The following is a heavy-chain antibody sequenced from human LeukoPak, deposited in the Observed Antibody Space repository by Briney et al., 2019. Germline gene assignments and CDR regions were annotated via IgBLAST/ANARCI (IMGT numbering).Heavy chain of an antibody. CDR3: AKTSSSEGDASGYSDYFDY. CDR2: ISSSSSYI. J-gene: IGHJ4*02. Sequence: GGSLRLSCAASGLTFSSYSMNWVRQAPGKGLEWVSSISSSSSYIYYVDSVKGRFTISRDNSKNTLYLQMNSLRAEDTAVYYCAKTSSSEGDASGYSDYFDYWGQGTLVTVSS. CDR1: GLTFSSYS. V-gene: IGHV3-21*04. D-gene: IGHD3-22*01.